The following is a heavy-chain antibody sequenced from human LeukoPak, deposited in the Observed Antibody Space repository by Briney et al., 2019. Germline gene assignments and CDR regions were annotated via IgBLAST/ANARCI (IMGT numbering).Heavy chain of an antibody. CDR3: ARDPGRNYDFWSGHFDY. CDR2: ISAYNGNT. V-gene: IGHV1-18*01. Sequence: ASVKVSCKASGYTFTSYGISWVRQAPGQGLEWMEWISAYNGNTNYAQKLQGRVTMTTDTSTSTAYMELRSLRSDDTAVYYCARDPGRNYDFWSGHFDYWGQGTLVTVSS. D-gene: IGHD3-3*01. J-gene: IGHJ4*02. CDR1: GYTFTSYG.